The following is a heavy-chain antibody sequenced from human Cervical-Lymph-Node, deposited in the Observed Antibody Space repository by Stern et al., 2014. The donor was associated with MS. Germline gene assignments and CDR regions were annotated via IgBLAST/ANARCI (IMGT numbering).Heavy chain of an antibody. Sequence: QVQLMQSGSEVKKPGASVKVSCKASGDTFASYPIHWLRQAPGQGFVWMGIVNPTDGRTTYAQTFKGRVTLTRDTSTRTVYMELSSLRTEDTAMYFCANPLPYANWGQGTRVTVSS. J-gene: IGHJ1*01. CDR3: ANPLPYAN. D-gene: IGHD4-17*01. CDR2: VNPTDGRT. CDR1: GDTFASYP. V-gene: IGHV1-46*03.